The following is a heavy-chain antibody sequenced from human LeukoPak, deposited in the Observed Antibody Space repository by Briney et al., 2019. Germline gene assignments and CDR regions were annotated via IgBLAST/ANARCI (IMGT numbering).Heavy chain of an antibody. J-gene: IGHJ5*02. CDR1: GYTFTSYD. Sequence: ASVKVSCKASGYTFTSYDFNWVRQATGQGLEWMGWMNPNSGNTGYAQKFQGRVTMTRNTSISTAYMELSSLRSEDTAVYYCARGKAARRLNWFDPWGQGTLVTVAS. D-gene: IGHD6-13*01. V-gene: IGHV1-8*01. CDR2: MNPNSGNT. CDR3: ARGKAARRLNWFDP.